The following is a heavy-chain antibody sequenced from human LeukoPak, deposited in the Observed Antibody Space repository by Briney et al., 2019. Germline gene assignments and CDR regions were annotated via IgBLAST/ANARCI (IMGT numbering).Heavy chain of an antibody. CDR1: GGSISSTSYY. CDR3: ARGWEGSSVVRGLYYFDY. CDR2: IYYSETT. V-gene: IGHV4-39*07. D-gene: IGHD6-6*01. Sequence: SETLSLTCTVSGGSISSTSYYWDWLRQPPWKGLEWIGSIYYSETTYYNPSLKSRVTISMDTSKNQFSLKLSSVTAADTAVYYCARGWEGSSVVRGLYYFDYWGQGTLVTVSS. J-gene: IGHJ4*02.